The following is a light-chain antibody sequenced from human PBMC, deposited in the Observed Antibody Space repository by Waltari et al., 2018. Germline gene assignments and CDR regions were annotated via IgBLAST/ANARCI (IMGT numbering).Light chain of an antibody. CDR3: QQYDTMPHT. CDR2: GAS. V-gene: IGKV3-20*01. Sequence: ENVLTQSPGTVSLSPGERATLSCRASQSLTTTSLAWYPATPGQAPRLRIYGASSRAAGVPKRFSGSGSGTEFTLIISSVAPEDFAVFYCQQYDTMPHTFGQGTKLEIK. J-gene: IGKJ2*01. CDR1: QSLTTTS.